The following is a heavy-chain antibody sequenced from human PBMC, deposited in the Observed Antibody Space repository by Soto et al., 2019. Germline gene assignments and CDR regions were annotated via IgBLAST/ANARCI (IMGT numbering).Heavy chain of an antibody. V-gene: IGHV3-30-3*01. CDR1: GFTFSSYA. Sequence: GGSLRLSCAASGFTFSSYAMHWVRQAPGKGLEWVAVISYDGSNKYYADSVKGRFTISRDNSKNTLYLQMNSLRAEDTAVYYWARVVYDFWSGYPRLYYYYGMDVWGQGTTVTVSS. CDR2: ISYDGSNK. J-gene: IGHJ6*02. CDR3: ARVVYDFWSGYPRLYYYYGMDV. D-gene: IGHD3-3*01.